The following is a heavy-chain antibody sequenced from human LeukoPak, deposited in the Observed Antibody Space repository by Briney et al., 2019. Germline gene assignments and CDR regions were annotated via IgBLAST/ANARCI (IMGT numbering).Heavy chain of an antibody. D-gene: IGHD6-13*01. J-gene: IGHJ5*02. CDR3: AREKIPALVFDP. CDR2: ISGSSGNI. CDR1: GFPFSSYE. Sequence: GGSLRLSCAASGFPFSSYEMHWLRQAPGKGLEWVAHISGSSGNILYSDSVKGRFSVSRDNANNVLYLQMNSPRVEDTAVYYCAREKIPALVFDPWGQGTLVAVSP. V-gene: IGHV3-48*03.